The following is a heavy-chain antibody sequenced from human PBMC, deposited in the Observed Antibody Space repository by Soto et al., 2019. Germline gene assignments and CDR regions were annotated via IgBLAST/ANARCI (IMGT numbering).Heavy chain of an antibody. CDR3: ARDALVGYYYVSPSYYFDY. CDR2: ISYDGSNK. J-gene: IGHJ4*02. Sequence: QVQLVESGGGVVQPGRSLRLSCAASGFTFSSYAMHWVRQAPGKGLEWVAVISYDGSNKYYADSVKGRFTISRDNSKNTLYLQMNSLRAEDTAVYYCARDALVGYYYVSPSYYFDYWGQGTLVTVSS. D-gene: IGHD3-22*01. CDR1: GFTFSSYA. V-gene: IGHV3-30-3*01.